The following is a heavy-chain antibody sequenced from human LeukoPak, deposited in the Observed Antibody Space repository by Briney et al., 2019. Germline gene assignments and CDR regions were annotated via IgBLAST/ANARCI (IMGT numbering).Heavy chain of an antibody. CDR3: AREEGFAY. CDR2: ISSSSSTI. CDR1: GFTFSSYN. J-gene: IGHJ4*02. Sequence: GGSLRLSCAASGFTFSSYNMNWVRQAPGKGLEWVSFISSSSSTIYYADSVKGRFTISRDNAKNSLYLQMNSLRAEDTAAYYCAREEGFAYWGQGTLVTVS. V-gene: IGHV3-48*01.